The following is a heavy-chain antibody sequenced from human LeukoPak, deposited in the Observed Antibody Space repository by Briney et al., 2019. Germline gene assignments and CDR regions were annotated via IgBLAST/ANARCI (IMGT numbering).Heavy chain of an antibody. D-gene: IGHD3-10*01. CDR2: IIPIFGTA. J-gene: IGHJ6*04. CDR3: HYGSGSYYNVGGYYYYGMDV. Sequence: SVKVSCKASGGTLSSYAISWVRQAPGQGLEWMGGIIPIFGTANYAQKFQGRVTITADESTSTAYMELSSLRSEDTAVYYCHYGSGSYYNVGGYYYYGMDVWGTGTTVTVSS. V-gene: IGHV1-69*13. CDR1: GGTLSSYA.